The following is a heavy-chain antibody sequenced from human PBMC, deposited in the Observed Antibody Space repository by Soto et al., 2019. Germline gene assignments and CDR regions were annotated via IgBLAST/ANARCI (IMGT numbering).Heavy chain of an antibody. CDR2: ISGSGGST. CDR3: AKEVSLGSTVDLGY. D-gene: IGHD7-27*01. Sequence: GGYLRLSCAASGFTFSIFAISWVRQSPGKGLEWVSTISGSGGSTYYADAVKGRFTISRDNSMGTLYLQMKSLRVEDTAIYYCAKEVSLGSTVDLGYWGQGALVTVSS. CDR1: GFTFSIFA. J-gene: IGHJ4*02. V-gene: IGHV3-23*01.